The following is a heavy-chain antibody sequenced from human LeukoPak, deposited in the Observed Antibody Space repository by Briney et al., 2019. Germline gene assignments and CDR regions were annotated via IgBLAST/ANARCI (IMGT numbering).Heavy chain of an antibody. CDR3: AKSHASIWNVYDY. D-gene: IGHD1-1*01. Sequence: GGSLRLSCAASGFPFSSYALSWVRLAPGKGLEWVSALSGSGDSTYYADSVKGQFTISRDNSKNTLFLQMNSLRAEDTAVYYCAKSHASIWNVYDYWGQGTLVTVSS. J-gene: IGHJ4*02. CDR1: GFPFSSYA. CDR2: LSGSGDST. V-gene: IGHV3-23*01.